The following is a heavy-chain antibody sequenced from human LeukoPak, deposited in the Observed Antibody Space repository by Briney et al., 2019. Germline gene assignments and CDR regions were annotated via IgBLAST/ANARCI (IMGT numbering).Heavy chain of an antibody. D-gene: IGHD3-10*01. J-gene: IGHJ1*01. Sequence: SETLSLTCAVYGGSFSGYYWSWIRQPPGKGLEWIGEINHSGSTNYNPSLKSRVTISVDTSKNQFSLKLSSVTAADTAVYYCARVGDGSGSFAGYFQHWGQGTLVTVSS. CDR1: GGSFSGYY. CDR2: INHSGST. V-gene: IGHV4-34*01. CDR3: ARVGDGSGSFAGYFQH.